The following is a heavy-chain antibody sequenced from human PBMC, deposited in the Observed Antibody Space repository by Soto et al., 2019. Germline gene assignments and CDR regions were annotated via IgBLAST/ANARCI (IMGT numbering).Heavy chain of an antibody. J-gene: IGHJ4*02. CDR2: ISYDGSNK. CDR3: AKDLRRYSSSWTPRTQV. Sequence: HPGGSLRLFCAASGFTFSSYGMHWVRQAPGKGLEWVAVISYDGSNKYYADSVKGRFTISRDNSKNTLYLQMNSLRAEDTAVYYCAKDLRRYSSSWTPRTQVWGQGTLVTVSS. CDR1: GFTFSSYG. V-gene: IGHV3-30*18. D-gene: IGHD6-13*01.